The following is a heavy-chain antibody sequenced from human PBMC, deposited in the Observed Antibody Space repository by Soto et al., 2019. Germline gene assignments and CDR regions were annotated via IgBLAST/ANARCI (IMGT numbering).Heavy chain of an antibody. D-gene: IGHD3-10*01. J-gene: IGHJ5*02. Sequence: SETLSLTCTVSGGSISSYYWSWIRQPPGKGLEWIGYIYYSGSTNYNPSLKSRVTISVDTSKNQFSLKLSSVTAADTAVYYCARGGKGSGSYWFDPWGQGTLVTVSS. CDR1: GGSISSYY. V-gene: IGHV4-59*08. CDR2: IYYSGST. CDR3: ARGGKGSGSYWFDP.